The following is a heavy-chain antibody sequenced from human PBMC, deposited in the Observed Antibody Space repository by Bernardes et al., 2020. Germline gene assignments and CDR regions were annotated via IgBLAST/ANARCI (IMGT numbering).Heavy chain of an antibody. D-gene: IGHD4-17*01. Sequence: SGTTLWKPTQTLTLTCPFSGFSLSPSGVGVGWIRQPPGKALEWLALIYWNDDKRYSPSLKSRLTITKDTSKNQVVLTMTNMDPVDTATYYCAHSFMSYIPSLGETEYFQHWGQGTLVTVSS. CDR1: GFSLSPSGVG. J-gene: IGHJ1*01. V-gene: IGHV2-5*01. CDR3: AHSFMSYIPSLGETEYFQH. CDR2: IYWNDDK.